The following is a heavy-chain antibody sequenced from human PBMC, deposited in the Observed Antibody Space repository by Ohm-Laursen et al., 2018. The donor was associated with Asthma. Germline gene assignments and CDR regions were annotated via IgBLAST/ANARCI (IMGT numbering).Heavy chain of an antibody. D-gene: IGHD3-16*02. CDR3: AKVVLMDV. CDR2: ISYDGSNK. Sequence: SLRLSCAASGFTFSSYGMHWVRQAPGKGLEWVAVISYDGSNKYYADSVKGRFTISRDNSRNTLFLQMNSLRAEDTAAYYCAKVVLMDVWGQGTTVTVSS. CDR1: GFTFSSYG. J-gene: IGHJ6*02. V-gene: IGHV3-30*18.